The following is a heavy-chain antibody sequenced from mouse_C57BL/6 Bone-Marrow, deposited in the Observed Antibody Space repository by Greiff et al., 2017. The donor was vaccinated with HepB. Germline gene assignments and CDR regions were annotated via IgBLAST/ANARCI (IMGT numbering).Heavy chain of an antibody. D-gene: IGHD1-1*01. CDR3: TLFSTTVVGFEY. Sequence: VQLQQSGAELVRPGASVKLSCTASGFNFKDDYMHWVKQRPEQGLEWIGWIDPENGDTEYASKFQGKATITADTSSNTAYLQLSSLTSEDTAVYYCTLFSTTVVGFEYWGQGTTLTVSS. V-gene: IGHV14-4*01. CDR1: GFNFKDDY. J-gene: IGHJ2*01. CDR2: IDPENGDT.